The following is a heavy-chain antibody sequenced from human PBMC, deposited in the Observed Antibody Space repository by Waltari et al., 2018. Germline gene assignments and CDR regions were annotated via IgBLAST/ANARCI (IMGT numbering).Heavy chain of an antibody. V-gene: IGHV3-30*18. CDR3: AKAGGIHNYPLDP. D-gene: IGHD1-26*01. J-gene: IGHJ5*02. CDR2: SSSDGSGK. CDR1: GYPFNNYG. Sequence: QVEEFGGGVVQPGGSLRLSCVASGYPFNNYGMHWVRQAPGKGLEWLAVSSSDGSGKYYADSVKGRFTMSRDNSKNTVYLQMNSLRPEDTAVYYCAKAGGIHNYPLDPWGQGTLVTVSS.